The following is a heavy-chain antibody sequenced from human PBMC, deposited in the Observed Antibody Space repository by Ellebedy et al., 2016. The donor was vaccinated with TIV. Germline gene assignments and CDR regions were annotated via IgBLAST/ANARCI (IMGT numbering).Heavy chain of an antibody. CDR1: GFTFSDYA. V-gene: IGHV3-23*01. J-gene: IGHJ4*02. D-gene: IGHD2-15*01. CDR2: ISGSGAST. CDR3: AKPRYCSDGNYNSAFGH. Sequence: GESLKISXAASGFTFSDYAMSWVRQAPGKGLEWVSDISGSGASTHYTDSAKGRFTISRDNSQNTVFLEMISLRAEDTAVYYCAKPRYCSDGNYNSAFGHWGQGTLVTVSS.